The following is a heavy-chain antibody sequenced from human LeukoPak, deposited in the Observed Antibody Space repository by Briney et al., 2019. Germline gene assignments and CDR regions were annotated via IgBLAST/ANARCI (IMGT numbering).Heavy chain of an antibody. V-gene: IGHV3-9*01. CDR1: GFTFDDYA. J-gene: IGHJ4*02. CDR2: ISWNSGSI. D-gene: IGHD3-22*01. Sequence: PGGSLRLSCAASGFTFDDYAMHWVRQAPGKGLEWVSGISWNSGSIGYADSVKGRFTISRDNAKNSLYLQMNSLRAEDTAVYYCARGMGYDSSGYYYRDFDYWGQGTLVTVSS. CDR3: ARGMGYDSSGYYYRDFDY.